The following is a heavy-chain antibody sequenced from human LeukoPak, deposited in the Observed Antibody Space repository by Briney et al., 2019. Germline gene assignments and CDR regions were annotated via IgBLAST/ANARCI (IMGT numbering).Heavy chain of an antibody. V-gene: IGHV1-69*13. Sequence: ASVKVSCKASGYTFTSYGISWVRQAPGQGLEWMGGIIPIFGTANYAQKFQGRVTITADESTSTAYMELSSLRSEDTAVYYCATLYSSGWDFDIWGQGTMVTVSS. D-gene: IGHD6-19*01. CDR3: ATLYSSGWDFDI. CDR1: GYTFTSYG. J-gene: IGHJ3*02. CDR2: IIPIFGTA.